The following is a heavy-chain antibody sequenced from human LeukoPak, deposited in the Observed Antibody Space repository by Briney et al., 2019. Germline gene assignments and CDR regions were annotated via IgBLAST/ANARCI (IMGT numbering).Heavy chain of an antibody. CDR3: ARDPAGAGIYYDY. CDR2: ISSGGGTI. CDR1: GFTFFSYS. D-gene: IGHD6-19*01. Sequence: PGGSLRLSCVASGFTFFSYSMNWVRQAPGKGLLGISYISSGGGTIHYADSVKGRFTISRDNAKNSLYLQMNSLRAEDTAVYYCARDPAGAGIYYDYWGQGTLVTVSS. J-gene: IGHJ4*02. V-gene: IGHV3-48*01.